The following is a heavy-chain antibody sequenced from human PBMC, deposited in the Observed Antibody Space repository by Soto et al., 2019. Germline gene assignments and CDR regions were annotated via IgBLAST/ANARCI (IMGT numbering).Heavy chain of an antibody. Sequence: EVQLVESGGGLVQPGGSLRLSCAASGFTVSSNYMSWVRQAPGKGLEWVSVIYSGGSTYYADSVKGRFTISRDNSKNTLYLEMNILRSDDTAVYYCAREDGYRGGDAFDIWGQGTMVTVSS. J-gene: IGHJ3*02. V-gene: IGHV3-66*01. D-gene: IGHD5-12*01. CDR3: AREDGYRGGDAFDI. CDR1: GFTVSSNY. CDR2: IYSGGST.